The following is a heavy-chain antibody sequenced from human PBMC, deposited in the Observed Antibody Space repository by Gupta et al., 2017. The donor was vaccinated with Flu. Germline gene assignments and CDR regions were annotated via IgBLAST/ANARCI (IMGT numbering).Heavy chain of an antibody. Sequence: WVRQAPGKGLEWVAVIWSDGSIKYYADSVKGRFTISRDNSKNTLHLQMNSLRIEDTAVYYCARQTYYDNVWGAVDYWGQGSLVTVSS. V-gene: IGHV3-33*01. D-gene: IGHD3-16*01. CDR3: ARQTYYDNVWGAVDY. J-gene: IGHJ4*02. CDR2: IWSDGSIK.